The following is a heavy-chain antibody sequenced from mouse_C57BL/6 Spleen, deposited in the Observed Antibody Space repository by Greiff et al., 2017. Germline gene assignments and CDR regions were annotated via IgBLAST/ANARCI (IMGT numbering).Heavy chain of an antibody. D-gene: IGHD2-10*02. V-gene: IGHV1-26*01. CDR3: ASYGNFFAY. CDR1: GYTFTDYY. J-gene: IGHJ3*01. CDR2: INPNNGGT. Sequence: VQLQQSGPELVKPGASVKISCKASGYTFTDYYMNWVKQSHGKSLEWIGDINPNNGGTSYNQKFKGKATLTVDKSSSTAYMELRSLTSEDSAVXYCASYGNFFAYWGQGTLVTVSA.